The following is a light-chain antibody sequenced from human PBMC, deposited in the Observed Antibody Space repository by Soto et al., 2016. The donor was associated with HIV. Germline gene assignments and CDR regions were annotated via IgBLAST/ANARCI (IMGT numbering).Light chain of an antibody. Sequence: DIQMTQFPSTLSASIGDRVTITCRASQSVSVWLAWYQQKPGKAPNLLIFKTSTLEVGVPSRFSGSGSGTDYTLTISSLQPEDFATYYCQQYYITPLTFGGGTKVEIK. J-gene: IGKJ4*01. CDR1: QSVSVW. V-gene: IGKV1-5*03. CDR3: QQYYITPLT. CDR2: KTS.